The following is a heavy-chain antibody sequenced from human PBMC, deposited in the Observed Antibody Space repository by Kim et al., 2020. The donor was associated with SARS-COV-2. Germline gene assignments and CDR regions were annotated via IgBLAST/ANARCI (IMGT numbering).Heavy chain of an antibody. J-gene: IGHJ3*02. CDR3: ASIHCSGGSCHGAFDI. Sequence: SLKSRVTRSVATSKNQFSLKLSSVTAADTAVYYCASIHCSGGSCHGAFDIWGQGTMVTVSS. V-gene: IGHV4-34*13. D-gene: IGHD2-15*01.